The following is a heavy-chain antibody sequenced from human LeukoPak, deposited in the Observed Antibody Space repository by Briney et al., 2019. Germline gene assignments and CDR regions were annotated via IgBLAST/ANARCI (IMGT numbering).Heavy chain of an antibody. D-gene: IGHD1-26*01. CDR3: AAEPGSRFAY. CDR1: GDSISSYD. Sequence: SETLSLTCAVSGDSISSYDWSWIRQPPGKGLDWIGSIHYSGITSYNPSLKSPSTMSLDTSEKQFSLKLSSATPSYTPLSYCAAEPGSRFAYWGQGTLVTVSS. CDR2: IHYSGIT. J-gene: IGHJ4*02. V-gene: IGHV4-59*01.